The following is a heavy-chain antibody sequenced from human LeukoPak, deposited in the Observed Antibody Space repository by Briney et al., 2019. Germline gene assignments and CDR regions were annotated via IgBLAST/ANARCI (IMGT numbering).Heavy chain of an antibody. D-gene: IGHD3-22*01. Sequence: PGGSLRLSCAASGFTFSSYSMNWVRQAPGKGLEWVSSISSSSSYIYYADSVKGRFTISRDNAKSSLYLQMNSLRAEDTAVYYCAREYYYDKGAFDIWGQGTMVTVSS. J-gene: IGHJ3*02. V-gene: IGHV3-21*01. CDR1: GFTFSSYS. CDR3: AREYYYDKGAFDI. CDR2: ISSSSSYI.